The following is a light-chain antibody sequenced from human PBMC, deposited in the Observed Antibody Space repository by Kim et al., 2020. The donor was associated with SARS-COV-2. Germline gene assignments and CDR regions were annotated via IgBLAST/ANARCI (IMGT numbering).Light chain of an antibody. CDR1: RLGNKY. Sequence: SYELTQPPSVSVSPGQTASITCSGDRLGNKYACWYQQKPGQSPVVVIYQDTKRPSGIPERFSGSNSGNTATLTISGTQAMDEADYYCHVWDSTTTLFGGG. V-gene: IGLV3-1*01. CDR3: HVWDSTTTL. CDR2: QDT. J-gene: IGLJ2*01.